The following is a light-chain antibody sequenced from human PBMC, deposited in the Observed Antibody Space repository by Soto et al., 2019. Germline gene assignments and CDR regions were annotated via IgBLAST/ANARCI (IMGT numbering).Light chain of an antibody. CDR3: QQRSNWPLT. J-gene: IGKJ4*01. V-gene: IGKV3-11*01. CDR2: DTS. Sequence: EIVLTQSPATLSLSPGERATLSCRASQSINSHLVWYQQKPGQAPRLLMYDTSIRATDIPARFSSSGSGTDFTLAISSREPEDFAVYYCQQRSNWPLTFGGGTKVEIK. CDR1: QSINSH.